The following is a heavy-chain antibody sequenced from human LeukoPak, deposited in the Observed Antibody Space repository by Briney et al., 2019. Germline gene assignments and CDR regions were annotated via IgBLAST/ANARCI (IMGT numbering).Heavy chain of an antibody. V-gene: IGHV3-48*01. Sequence: RPGGSLRLSCAASGFTFNSYSMNWVRQAPGKGLEWVSYVSSSGSTIYYADSVKGRFTISRDNAKNSLYPQMNSLRAEDTAVYYCAREGIAVSGTSFDYWGQGTLVTVSS. CDR1: GFTFNSYS. CDR2: VSSSGSTI. CDR3: AREGIAVSGTSFDY. D-gene: IGHD6-19*01. J-gene: IGHJ4*02.